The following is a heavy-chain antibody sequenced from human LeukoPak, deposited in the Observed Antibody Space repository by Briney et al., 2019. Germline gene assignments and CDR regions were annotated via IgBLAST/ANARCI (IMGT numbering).Heavy chain of an antibody. D-gene: IGHD2-15*01. CDR3: ARHLGGSGISDY. V-gene: IGHV3-48*02. CDR2: ITSGGRII. CDR1: GFTFSSHS. J-gene: IGHJ4*02. Sequence: GGSLRLSCAATGFTFSSHSMNWVRQAPGKGLEWVSYITSGGRIIYYADSVKDRFTISRDNAKNSLYLQMNSLRDEDTAVYYCARHLGGSGISDYWGQGTLVTVSS.